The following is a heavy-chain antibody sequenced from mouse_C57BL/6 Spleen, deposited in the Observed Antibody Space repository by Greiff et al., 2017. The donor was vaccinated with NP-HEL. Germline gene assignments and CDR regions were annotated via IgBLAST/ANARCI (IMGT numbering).Heavy chain of an antibody. J-gene: IGHJ2*01. CDR2: IDPSDSET. Sequence: QVQLQQPGAELVRPGSSVKLSCKASGYTFTSYWMHWVKQRPIQGLEWIGNIDPSDSETHYNQKFKDKATLTVDKSSSTAYMQLSSLTSEDSAVYYCARSGYYYGSSLYYFDYWGQGTTLTVSS. D-gene: IGHD1-1*01. CDR3: ARSGYYYGSSLYYFDY. CDR1: GYTFTSYW. V-gene: IGHV1-52*01.